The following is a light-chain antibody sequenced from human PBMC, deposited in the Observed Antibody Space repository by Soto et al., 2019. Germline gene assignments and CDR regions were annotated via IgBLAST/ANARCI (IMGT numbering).Light chain of an antibody. CDR1: QSISSY. Sequence: DIQMTQSPSSLSASVGDRVTITCRASQSISSYLNWYQQKPGKAPKLLIYAASSLQSGVPSRFSGSGSGPDFTLTISSLQPEDFATYYCQQSYSTPQVTFGQGTKVEIK. CDR2: AAS. J-gene: IGKJ1*01. V-gene: IGKV1-39*01. CDR3: QQSYSTPQVT.